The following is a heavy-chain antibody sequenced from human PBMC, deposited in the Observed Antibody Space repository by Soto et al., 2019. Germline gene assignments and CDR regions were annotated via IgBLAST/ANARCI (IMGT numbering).Heavy chain of an antibody. J-gene: IGHJ4*02. V-gene: IGHV3-64D*06. Sequence: PGGSLRLSCSASGFTFTNYAIHWIRQAPGKGLEYVSAISSTGGSTYYADSVKGRFTISRDNSKNTVYLQMSSLRSEDSAVYYCVARYCSSTTCYQVDDWGQGTLVTVSS. CDR1: GFTFTNYA. CDR3: VARYCSSTTCYQVDD. D-gene: IGHD2-2*01. CDR2: ISSTGGST.